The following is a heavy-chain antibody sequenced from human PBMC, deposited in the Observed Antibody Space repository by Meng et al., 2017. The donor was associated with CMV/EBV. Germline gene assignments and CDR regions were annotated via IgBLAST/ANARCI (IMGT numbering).Heavy chain of an antibody. CDR1: GFTFSNAW. Sequence: GGSLRLSCAASGFTFSNAWMSWVRQAPGKGLEWVGRIKSKTDGGTTDYAAPVKGRFTISRDDSKNTLYLQMNSLKTEDTAVYYCTTDKPAGDIVVVPAAQAHDIWGQGTMVTVSS. D-gene: IGHD2-2*01. CDR2: IKSKTDGGTT. CDR3: TTDKPAGDIVVVPAAQAHDI. J-gene: IGHJ3*02. V-gene: IGHV3-15*01.